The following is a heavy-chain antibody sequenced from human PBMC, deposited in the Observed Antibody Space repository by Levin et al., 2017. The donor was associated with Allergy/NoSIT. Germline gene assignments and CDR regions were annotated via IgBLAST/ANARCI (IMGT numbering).Heavy chain of an antibody. V-gene: IGHV3-23*01. Sequence: GGSLRLSCAASGFTFSSYAMTWVRQAPGKGLEWVSAVSGSGGTTYYADSVKGRFTVSRDNSKNTLFLQMNSLRAEDTAVYYCAKDRDYGGSAGVVDYWGQGTLVTVSS. CDR2: VSGSGGTT. CDR1: GFTFSSYA. J-gene: IGHJ4*02. D-gene: IGHD4-23*01. CDR3: AKDRDYGGSAGVVDY.